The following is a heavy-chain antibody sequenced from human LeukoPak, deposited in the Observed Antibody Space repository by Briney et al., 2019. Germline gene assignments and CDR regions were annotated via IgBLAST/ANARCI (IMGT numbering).Heavy chain of an antibody. Sequence: ASVKVSCKASGGTFSSYAISWVRQAPGQGLEWMGWISAYNGNTNYAQKLQGRVTMTTDTSTSTAYMELRSLRSDDTAVYYCARDVERDYYGSGSYDRPFWLWGQGTLVTVSS. CDR2: ISAYNGNT. J-gene: IGHJ4*02. CDR1: GGTFSSYA. CDR3: ARDVERDYYGSGSYDRPFWL. V-gene: IGHV1-18*01. D-gene: IGHD3-10*01.